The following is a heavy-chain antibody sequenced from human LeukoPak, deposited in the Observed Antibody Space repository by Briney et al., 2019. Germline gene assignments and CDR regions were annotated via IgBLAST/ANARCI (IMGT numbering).Heavy chain of an antibody. CDR2: INTDGSGT. V-gene: IGHV3-74*01. J-gene: IGHJ4*02. Sequence: GGSLRLSCVVSGFTFSNYWMYWVRQTPGKGLVWVSRINTDGSGTRYADSVKGRFTISRDNAKNSLYLQMNSLRAEDTAVYYCARVHYYDSSGYYVGDYFDYWGQGTLVTVSS. CDR1: GFTFSNYW. D-gene: IGHD3-22*01. CDR3: ARVHYYDSSGYYVGDYFDY.